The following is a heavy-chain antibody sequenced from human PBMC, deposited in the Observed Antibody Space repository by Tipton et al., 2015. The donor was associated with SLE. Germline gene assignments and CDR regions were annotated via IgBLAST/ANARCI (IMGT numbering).Heavy chain of an antibody. D-gene: IGHD3-22*01. Sequence: GSLRLSCAASGFTFSDYWMHWVRQAPGRGLVWVSRINSDGRITTYADSVKGRFTTSRDNAKNTLFLQMNSLRGEDTAVYFCVREGSYDHAGYYFNWFDPWGQGTLVTVSS. CDR1: GFTFSDYW. J-gene: IGHJ5*02. CDR3: VREGSYDHAGYYFNWFDP. V-gene: IGHV3-74*01. CDR2: INSDGRIT.